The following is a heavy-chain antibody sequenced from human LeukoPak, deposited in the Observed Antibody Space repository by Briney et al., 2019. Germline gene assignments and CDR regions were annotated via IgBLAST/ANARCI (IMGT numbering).Heavy chain of an antibody. CDR3: ATRADWFDP. CDR1: GDSITSYY. J-gene: IGHJ5*02. CDR2: VFHSGVT. Sequence: PSETLSLTCGVSGDSITSYYWSWIRQPPGRGLEWIGYVFHSGVTNYNPSLKSRVTLSLDTSKNQFSLKLKSVTAADTAVYFCATRADWFDPWGQGTLVTVSS. V-gene: IGHV4-59*12.